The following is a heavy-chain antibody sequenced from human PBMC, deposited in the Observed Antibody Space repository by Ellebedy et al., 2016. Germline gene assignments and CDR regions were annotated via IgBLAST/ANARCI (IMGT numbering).Heavy chain of an antibody. CDR3: ASPTTVVTPDGPQAAFDI. CDR1: GYSFTNYW. J-gene: IGHJ3*02. Sequence: GESLKISXKGSGYSFTNYWIGWVRQMPGKGLEWMGIIYPGDSDTRYSPSFQGQVTISADKSISTAYLQWSSLKASDTAMYYCASPTTVVTPDGPQAAFDIWGQGTMVTVSS. V-gene: IGHV5-51*01. CDR2: IYPGDSDT. D-gene: IGHD4-23*01.